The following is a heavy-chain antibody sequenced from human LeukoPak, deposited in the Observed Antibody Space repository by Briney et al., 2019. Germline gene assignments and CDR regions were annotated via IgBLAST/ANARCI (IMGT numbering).Heavy chain of an antibody. CDR2: IRYDGSNK. Sequence: GGSLRLSCAVSGFTFSNYGMHWVRQAPGKGLEWVAFIRYDGSNKFYPDSVKGRFTISRDNSKNTLYLQMNSLRAEDTAVYYCAKHYGEPGAFDIWGQGTMVTVSS. J-gene: IGHJ3*02. D-gene: IGHD4-17*01. CDR1: GFTFSNYG. V-gene: IGHV3-30*02. CDR3: AKHYGEPGAFDI.